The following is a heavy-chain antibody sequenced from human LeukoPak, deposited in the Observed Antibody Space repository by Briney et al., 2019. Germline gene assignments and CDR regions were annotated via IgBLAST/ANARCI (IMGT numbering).Heavy chain of an antibody. CDR2: IYPGDSDT. D-gene: IGHD3-3*01. CDR3: ARQDGYYDFWSGYYPNWFDP. CDR1: GYSFTSYW. Sequence: GESLKISCKGSGYSFTSYWIGWVRQMPGKGLEWMGIIYPGDSDTRCSPSFQGQVTISADKSISTAYLQWSSLKASDTAMYYCARQDGYYDFWSGYYPNWFDPWGQGTLVTVSS. J-gene: IGHJ5*02. V-gene: IGHV5-51*01.